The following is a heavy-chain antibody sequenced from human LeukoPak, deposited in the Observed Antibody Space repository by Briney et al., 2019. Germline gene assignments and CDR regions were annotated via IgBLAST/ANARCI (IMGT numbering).Heavy chain of an antibody. D-gene: IGHD4-17*01. CDR1: GYTFTGYY. Sequence: GESLKISCKGSGYTFTGYYMHWVRQAPGQGLEWMGWINPNSGGTNYAQKFQGRVTMTRDTSISTAYMELSRLRSDDTAVYYCASGDLLYYYYMDVWGKGTTVTVSS. CDR3: ASGDLLYYYYMDV. CDR2: INPNSGGT. V-gene: IGHV1-2*02. J-gene: IGHJ6*03.